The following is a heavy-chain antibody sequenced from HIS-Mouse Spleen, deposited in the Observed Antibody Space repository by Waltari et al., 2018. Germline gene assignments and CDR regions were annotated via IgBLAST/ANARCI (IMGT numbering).Heavy chain of an antibody. V-gene: IGHV4-39*07. CDR1: GGSISSSSYY. J-gene: IGHJ4*02. Sequence: QLQLQESGPGLVKPSETLSLTCTVSGGSISSSSYYWGWIRQPPGKGLEWIGSIYYSGSTYYNPSLKSRVTISVDTSKNQFSLKLRSVTAADTAVYYCARAYYYGSGSYYKGYFDYWGQGTLVTVSS. D-gene: IGHD3-10*01. CDR2: IYYSGST. CDR3: ARAYYYGSGSYYKGYFDY.